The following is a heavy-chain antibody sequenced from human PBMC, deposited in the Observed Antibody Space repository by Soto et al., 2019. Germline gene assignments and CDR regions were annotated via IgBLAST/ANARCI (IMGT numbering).Heavy chain of an antibody. D-gene: IGHD6-6*01. Sequence: VASVKVSCKASGYTFTGYYMHWVRQAPGQGLEWMGWINPNSGGTNYAQKFQGWVTMTRDTSISTAYMELSRLRSDDTAVYYCARRLEYSSSGMGFDYWGQGTLVTVSS. CDR1: GYTFTGYY. V-gene: IGHV1-2*04. J-gene: IGHJ4*02. CDR2: INPNSGGT. CDR3: ARRLEYSSSGMGFDY.